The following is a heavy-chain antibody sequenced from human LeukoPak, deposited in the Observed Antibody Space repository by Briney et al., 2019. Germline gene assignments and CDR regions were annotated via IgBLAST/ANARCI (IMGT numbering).Heavy chain of an antibody. V-gene: IGHV1-2*02. CDR2: INPNGDDT. Sequence: ASVKVSCKASGYTFSGHYMHWVRQAPGQGLEWMGWINPNGDDTNYAQKFQGRVTMTRDTSISTAYMELNRLRADDTARYYCATDPPNPGIYYDYWGQGTLVTVSS. CDR3: ATDPPNPGIYYDY. CDR1: GYTFSGHY. D-gene: IGHD3-10*01. J-gene: IGHJ4*02.